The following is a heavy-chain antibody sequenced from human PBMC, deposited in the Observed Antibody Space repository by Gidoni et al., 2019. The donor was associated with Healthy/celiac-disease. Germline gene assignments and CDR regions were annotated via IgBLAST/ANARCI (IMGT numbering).Heavy chain of an antibody. J-gene: IGHJ5*02. V-gene: IGHV3-30*18. D-gene: IGHD3-10*01. CDR2: ISYDGSNK. CDR1: GFTFSSYG. CDR3: AKMVRGVWFDP. Sequence: QVQLVESGGGVVQPGRSLRLSCAASGFTFSSYGMHWVRQAPGKGLEWVAGISYDGSNKYYADSVKGRFTISRDNSKNTLYLQMNSLRAEDTAVYYCAKMVRGVWFDPWGQGTLVTVSS.